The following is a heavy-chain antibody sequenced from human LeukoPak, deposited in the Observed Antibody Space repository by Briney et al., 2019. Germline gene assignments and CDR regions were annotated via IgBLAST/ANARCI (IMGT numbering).Heavy chain of an antibody. Sequence: SVKVSCKASGGTFSSYAISWVRQAPGQGLEWMGRIIPIFGIANYAQKFQGRVTITADKSTSTAYMELSSLRSEDAAVYYCARTFRRDGSYPFDYWGQGTLVTVSS. CDR2: IIPIFGIA. D-gene: IGHD1-26*01. J-gene: IGHJ4*02. CDR1: GGTFSSYA. V-gene: IGHV1-69*04. CDR3: ARTFRRDGSYPFDY.